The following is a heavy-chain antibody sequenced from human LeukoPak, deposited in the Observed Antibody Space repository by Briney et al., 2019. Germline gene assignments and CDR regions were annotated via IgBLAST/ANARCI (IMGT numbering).Heavy chain of an antibody. V-gene: IGHV3-23*01. D-gene: IGHD3-10*01. CDR3: AKEGYYDSGSSHYFDY. Sequence: GGSLRLSCAASGFTFSSYAMSWVRQAPGKGLEWVSALSGSGGSTYYADSVKGRFTISRDNSKNTLFLQMNSLRAEDTAVYYCAKEGYYDSGSSHYFDYWGQGTLVTVSS. CDR1: GFTFSSYA. CDR2: LSGSGGST. J-gene: IGHJ4*02.